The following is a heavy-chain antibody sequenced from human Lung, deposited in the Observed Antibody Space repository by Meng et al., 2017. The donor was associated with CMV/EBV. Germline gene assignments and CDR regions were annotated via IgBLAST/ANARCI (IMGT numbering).Heavy chain of an antibody. D-gene: IGHD3-3*01. CDR2: IYYSGST. CDR3: ARVSGYYYYGMDV. V-gene: IGHV4-59*01. CDR1: GGPISSYY. J-gene: IGHJ6*02. Sequence: SETLSLXCTVSGGPISSYYWSWIRQPPGKGLEWIGYIYYSGSTNYNPSLKSRVTISVDTSKNQFSLKLSAVTAADTAVYYCARVSGYYYYGMDVWGQGTTVTVSS.